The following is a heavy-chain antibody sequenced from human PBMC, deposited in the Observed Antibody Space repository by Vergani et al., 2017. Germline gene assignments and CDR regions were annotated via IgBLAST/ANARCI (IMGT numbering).Heavy chain of an antibody. D-gene: IGHD2-21*01. V-gene: IGHV3-15*07. CDR2: IKSTFDRGTT. J-gene: IGHJ6*02. Sequence: DVRLVESGGGVVQPGGSLRLSCAASGFSFRNAWMNWVRRTPGKGLEWVGRIKSTFDRGTTDYAAAVKGRFTISRDDSKNTLFLQMNGLKTEDIGVYYCTTDPRYCGDGSCYWLRDHHYYGMDVWGQGTTVTVSS. CDR3: TTDPRYCGDGSCYWLRDHHYYGMDV. CDR1: GFSFRNAW.